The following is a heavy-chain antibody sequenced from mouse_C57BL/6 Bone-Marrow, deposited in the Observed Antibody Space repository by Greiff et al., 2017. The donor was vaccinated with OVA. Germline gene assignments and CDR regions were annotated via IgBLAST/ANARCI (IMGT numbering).Heavy chain of an antibody. V-gene: IGHV1-19*01. CDR1: GYTFTDYY. D-gene: IGHD1-1*01. J-gene: IGHJ4*01. CDR2: INPYNGGT. CDR3: ARSEVTTVEDYARDY. Sequence: VQLQQSGPVLVKPGASVKMSCKASGYTFTDYYMNWVKQSHGKSLEWIGVINPYNGGTSYNQKFKGKATLTVDKSSSTAYMELNSLTSEDSAVYYCARSEVTTVEDYARDYWGQGTSVTVSS.